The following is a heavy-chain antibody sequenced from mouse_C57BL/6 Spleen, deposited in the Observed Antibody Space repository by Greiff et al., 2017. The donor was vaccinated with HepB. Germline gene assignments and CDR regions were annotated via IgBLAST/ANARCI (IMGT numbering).Heavy chain of an antibody. D-gene: IGHD1-1*01. V-gene: IGHV5-4*01. J-gene: IGHJ1*03. CDR3: ARDKDYGSSYWYFDV. Sequence: EVMLVESGGGLVKPGGSLKLSCAASGFTFSSYAMSWVRQTPEKRLEWVATISDGGSYTYYPDNVKGRFTISRDNAKNNLYLQMSHLKSADTAMYYCARDKDYGSSYWYFDVWGTGTTVTVSS. CDR2: ISDGGSYT. CDR1: GFTFSSYA.